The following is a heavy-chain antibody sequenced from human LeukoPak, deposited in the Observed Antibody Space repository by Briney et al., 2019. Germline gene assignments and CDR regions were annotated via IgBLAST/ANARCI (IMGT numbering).Heavy chain of an antibody. CDR2: IYYSGST. D-gene: IGHD4-17*01. Sequence: SETLSLTCTVSGGSTSSYWWTWIRQPPGKGLEWIGYIYYSGSTNYNPSLKSRVTISVDTSKNQFSLKLSSVTAADTAVYYCARQRDYGDYLDAFDVWGQGTMVTVS. J-gene: IGHJ3*01. V-gene: IGHV4-59*08. CDR1: GGSTSSYW. CDR3: ARQRDYGDYLDAFDV.